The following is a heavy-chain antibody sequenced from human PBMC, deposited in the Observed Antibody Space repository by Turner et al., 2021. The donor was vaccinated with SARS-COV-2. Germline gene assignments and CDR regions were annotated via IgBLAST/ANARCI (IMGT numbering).Heavy chain of an antibody. V-gene: IGHV4-39*01. Sequence: QLQLQESDPGLEKPSETLSLTCTVSGGSISSSSYYWGWIRQPPGKGLEWIGNIYYSGSAYYNPSLKSRVTISVDPSKNQFSLKLTSVTAADTAVYYCARLMDTAMDYYGTDVWGQGTTVTVSS. CDR1: GGSISSSSYY. CDR3: ARLMDTAMDYYGTDV. J-gene: IGHJ6*02. CDR2: IYYSGSA. D-gene: IGHD5-18*01.